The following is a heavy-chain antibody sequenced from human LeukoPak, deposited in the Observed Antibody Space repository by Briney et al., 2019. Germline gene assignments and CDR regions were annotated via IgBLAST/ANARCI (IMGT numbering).Heavy chain of an antibody. J-gene: IGHJ4*02. CDR2: IYHGGST. V-gene: IGHV4-4*02. CDR1: GGSISNINW. D-gene: IGHD3-9*01. Sequence: SGTLSLTCGVSGGSISNINWWSWVRQPPGKGLEWIGEIYHGGSTNYNPFLKSRVTIAVDKSKNQFSLKLSSVTAADTAVYYCARRTNDWAVDYWGQGTPVTVSS. CDR3: ARRTNDWAVDY.